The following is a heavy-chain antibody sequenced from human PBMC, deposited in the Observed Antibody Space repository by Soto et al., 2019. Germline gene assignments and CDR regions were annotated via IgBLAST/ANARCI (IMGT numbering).Heavy chain of an antibody. V-gene: IGHV4-39*01. CDR2: IHHTGST. CDR1: GRSIREINYY. J-gene: IGHJ5*02. Sequence: PETLSLTCSGSGRSIREINYYGGRIRQTPGEGLEWIGTIHHTGSTYYNPSLKSRVIISLDTSKNQFSLKLSSVTAADTVLYYCARPYGCYGSGYRCCSSCGQGSRGIVSS. D-gene: IGHD3-10*01. CDR3: ARPYGCYGSGYRCCSS.